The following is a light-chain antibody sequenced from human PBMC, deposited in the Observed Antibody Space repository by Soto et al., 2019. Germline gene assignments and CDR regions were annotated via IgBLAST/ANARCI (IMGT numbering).Light chain of an antibody. CDR2: GAS. CDR1: QSVSSNY. V-gene: IGKV3-20*01. CDR3: QQYGSSET. Sequence: EIVLTQSPGTLSLSPGERATLSCRTSQSVSSNYLAWYQQKPGQAPRLLIYGASNRATGIPDRFSGSGSGTDFTLTINRLEPEDFAVYYCQQYGSSETFGQGTNLEIK. J-gene: IGKJ2*01.